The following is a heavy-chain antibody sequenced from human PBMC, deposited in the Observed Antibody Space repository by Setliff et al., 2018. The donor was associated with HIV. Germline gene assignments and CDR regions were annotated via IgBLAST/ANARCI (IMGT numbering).Heavy chain of an antibody. CDR2: IYYTGTT. J-gene: IGHJ4*02. D-gene: IGHD3-10*01. Sequence: SETLSLTCTVSGGPISSSSYYWGWIRQPPGKGLEWIGNIYYTGTTKYNPSLESRVTISIDMSKNQFSLKLSSVTAADTAVYYCAREKTTLVRGVIIFQIFDYRGQGKLVTVSS. CDR1: GGPISSSSYY. V-gene: IGHV4-39*07. CDR3: AREKTTLVRGVIIFQIFDY.